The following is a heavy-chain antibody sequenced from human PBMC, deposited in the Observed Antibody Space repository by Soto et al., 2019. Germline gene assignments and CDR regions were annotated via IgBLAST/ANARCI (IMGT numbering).Heavy chain of an antibody. CDR2: IESNSDGGTR. J-gene: IGHJ4*02. CDR1: VCTFSNAR. D-gene: IGHD3-22*01. V-gene: IGHV3-15*04. CDR3: TTHWLFL. Sequence: GGSLRLSWASSVCTFSNARMAWVRQAPGKGLEWVGLIESNSDGGTRGYAEPVKGRLTISRDDWKKKVYLQMNSLKSEDTAVYYCTTHWLFLWGLGTPVNVS.